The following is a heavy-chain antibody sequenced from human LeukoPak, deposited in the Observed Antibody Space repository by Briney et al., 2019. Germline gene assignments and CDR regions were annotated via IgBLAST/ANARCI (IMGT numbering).Heavy chain of an antibody. CDR3: ARWDFWDGDY. Sequence: PSETLSLTCTVSGGSISSSSYYWGWIRQPPGKGLEWIGSIYYSGSTYYNPSLKSRVTISVDTSKNQFSLKLSSVTAADTAVYYCARWDFWDGDYWGQGTLVTVSS. V-gene: IGHV4-39*07. CDR2: IYYSGST. D-gene: IGHD3-3*01. CDR1: GGSISSSSYY. J-gene: IGHJ4*02.